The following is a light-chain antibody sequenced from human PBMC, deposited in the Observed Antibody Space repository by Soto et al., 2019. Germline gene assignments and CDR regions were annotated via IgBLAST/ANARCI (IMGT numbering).Light chain of an antibody. CDR2: GVS. CDR3: QQYDGSPET. J-gene: IGKJ1*01. Sequence: EIVLTQSPGTLSLSPGEKATLSCRASQIIRSTFLAWYQQKPGQAPRLLIHGVSNRATGIPDRFSGSGSGTDFTLIISRLEPEDVAVYYCQQYDGSPETFGQWTKVEIK. CDR1: QIIRSTF. V-gene: IGKV3-20*01.